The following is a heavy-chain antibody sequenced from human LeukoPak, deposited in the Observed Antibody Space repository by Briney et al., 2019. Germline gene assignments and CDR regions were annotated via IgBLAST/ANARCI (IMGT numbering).Heavy chain of an antibody. CDR3: AEGRQQLGYFDY. CDR1: GFTFSSYA. V-gene: IGHV3-23*01. CDR2: ISGSGGST. J-gene: IGHJ4*02. Sequence: GGSLRLSCAASGFTFSSYAMSWVRQAPGKGLEWVSAISGSGGSTCYADSVKGRFTISRDNSKNTLYLQMNSLRAEDTAVYYCAEGRQQLGYFDYWGQGTLVTVSS. D-gene: IGHD6-13*01.